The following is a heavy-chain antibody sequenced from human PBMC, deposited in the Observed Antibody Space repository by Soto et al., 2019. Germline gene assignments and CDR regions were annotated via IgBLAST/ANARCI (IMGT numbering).Heavy chain of an antibody. Sequence: EVQLVESGGGLVKPGGSLRLSCAASGFTFSSYSMNWVRQAPGKGLEWVSSISSSSSYIYYADSVKGRFTISRDNAKNSLYLQMNSLRAEDTAVYYCAREVEFGVVINYYYYYGMDVWGQGTTVTVSS. J-gene: IGHJ6*02. V-gene: IGHV3-21*01. CDR1: GFTFSSYS. CDR3: AREVEFGVVINYYYYYGMDV. D-gene: IGHD3-3*01. CDR2: ISSSSSYI.